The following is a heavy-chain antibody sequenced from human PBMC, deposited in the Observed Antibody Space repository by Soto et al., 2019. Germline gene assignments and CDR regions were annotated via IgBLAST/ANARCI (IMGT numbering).Heavy chain of an antibody. CDR1: GHTFTTYY. Sequence: QVQLVQSGAEVKKPGASVKVSCKASGHTFTTYYMHWVRQAPGQGLEWMGIISPDGGHTSYAQKFQGRVTMTRDTSTSTVYMELSSLRSEDTAVYYCATRDPGHYWGQGTLVTVSS. CDR3: ATRDPGHY. J-gene: IGHJ4*02. CDR2: ISPDGGHT. V-gene: IGHV1-46*01.